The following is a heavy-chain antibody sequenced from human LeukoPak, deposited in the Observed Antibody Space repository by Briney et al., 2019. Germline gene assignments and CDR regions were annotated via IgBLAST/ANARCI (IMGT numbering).Heavy chain of an antibody. V-gene: IGHV3-30*02. J-gene: IGHJ6*03. CDR1: GFTFSSDA. CDR3: AKDPGSMVRGFYMDV. CDR2: IQNDGSIK. Sequence: GGSLRLSCAASGFTFSSDAAHWVCQAPGKGLEWVAYIQNDGSIKYYADSLKGRFTISRDNSKNTVYLQMNSLRPEDTALYYCAKDPGSMVRGFYMDVWGKGTTVTVSS. D-gene: IGHD3-10*01.